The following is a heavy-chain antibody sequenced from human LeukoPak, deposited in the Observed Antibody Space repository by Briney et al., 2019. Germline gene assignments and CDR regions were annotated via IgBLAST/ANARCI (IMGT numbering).Heavy chain of an antibody. V-gene: IGHV4-34*01. D-gene: IGHD1-26*01. J-gene: IGHJ5*02. CDR3: ARHHPVLTFLTSGWFDP. CDR2: INHSGST. CDR1: GGSFSGYY. Sequence: SETLSLTCAVYGGSFSGYYWSWIRQPPGKGLEWIGEINHSGSTNYNPSLKSRVTISVDTSKNQFSLKLSSVTAADTAVYYCARHHPVLTFLTSGWFDPWGQGTLVTVSS.